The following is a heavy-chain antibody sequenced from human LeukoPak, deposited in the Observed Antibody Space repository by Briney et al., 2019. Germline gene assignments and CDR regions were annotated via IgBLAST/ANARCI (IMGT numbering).Heavy chain of an antibody. V-gene: IGHV3-33*01. CDR2: IWYDGSNK. J-gene: IGHJ6*03. CDR3: ARDSSSTVTTFLYYYYMDV. Sequence: GGSLRLSCAVSGFTFSSYGMHWVRQAPGKGLDWVAVIWYDGSNKYYADSVKGRFTISRDNAKNSLYLQMNSLRAEDTAVYYCARDSSSTVTTFLYYYYMDVWGKGTTVTVSS. CDR1: GFTFSSYG. D-gene: IGHD4-17*01.